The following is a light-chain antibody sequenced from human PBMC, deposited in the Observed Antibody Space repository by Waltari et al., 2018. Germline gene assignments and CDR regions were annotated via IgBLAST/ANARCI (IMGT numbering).Light chain of an antibody. J-gene: IGKJ5*01. Sequence: ETVMTQSPATLSVSPGERVTRSCRASQSADTKLAWYQQRPGQPPRLLIYGASTRATGIPARFSGSGSGTEFTLTISSLQSEDFAVYYCQQYNDWLFTFGQGTRLEIK. CDR2: GAS. CDR1: QSADTK. CDR3: QQYNDWLFT. V-gene: IGKV3-15*01.